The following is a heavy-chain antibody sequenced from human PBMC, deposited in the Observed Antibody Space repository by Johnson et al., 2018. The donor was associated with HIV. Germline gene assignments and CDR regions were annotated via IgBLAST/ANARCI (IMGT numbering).Heavy chain of an antibody. D-gene: IGHD2-15*01. Sequence: VQLVESGGGGVRPGGSLRLSCVASGFTFDDYAMHWVRQAPGKGLEWVSGISWNSGSIGYADSVKGRFTISRDNSKNTLYLQMNILRAEDTAVYYCAREGGRDAFDIWGQGTMVTVSS. V-gene: IGHV3-9*01. J-gene: IGHJ3*02. CDR2: ISWNSGSI. CDR3: AREGGRDAFDI. CDR1: GFTFDDYA.